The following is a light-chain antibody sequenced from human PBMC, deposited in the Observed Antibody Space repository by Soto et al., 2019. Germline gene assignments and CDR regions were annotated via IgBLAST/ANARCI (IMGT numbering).Light chain of an antibody. J-gene: IGKJ3*01. CDR3: LQSYSPPFT. Sequence: DIQMTQAPSSLSASVGDRFTISCRASQTFTTYLNWYQQKPGKAPKLLIYAASSLQRGVPSRFSGSGSGTEFTLTIASLQPEDFATYYCLQSYSPPFTFGPGTKVDI. V-gene: IGKV1-39*01. CDR2: AAS. CDR1: QTFTTY.